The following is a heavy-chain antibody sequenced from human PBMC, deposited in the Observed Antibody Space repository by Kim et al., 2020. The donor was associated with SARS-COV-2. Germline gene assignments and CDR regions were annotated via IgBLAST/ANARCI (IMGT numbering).Heavy chain of an antibody. Sequence: GGSLRLSCAASGFTFSDYYMSWIRQAPGKGLEWVSYISSSGSTIYYADSVKGRFTISRDNTKNSLYLQMNSLRAEDTAVYYCARVRFPIGCGADCYSGWFDPWGQGTLVTVSS. D-gene: IGHD2-21*02. V-gene: IGHV3-11*01. CDR3: ARVRFPIGCGADCYSGWFDP. CDR1: GFTFSDYY. J-gene: IGHJ5*02. CDR2: ISSSGSTI.